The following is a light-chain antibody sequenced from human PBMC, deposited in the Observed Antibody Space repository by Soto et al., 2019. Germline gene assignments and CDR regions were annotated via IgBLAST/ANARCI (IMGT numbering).Light chain of an antibody. J-gene: IGKJ1*01. CDR1: QTVTSNY. Sequence: EIVLTQSPGTLSSSPGERATLSCRASQTVTSNYLAWYQQKRGQAPRLLIWGASIRATGLTDRFSGGGSGTDFSLTISRLEAEEFAGYYWQQYGTSQGEFGHRTKANIX. V-gene: IGKV3-20*01. CDR3: QQYGTSQGE. CDR2: GAS.